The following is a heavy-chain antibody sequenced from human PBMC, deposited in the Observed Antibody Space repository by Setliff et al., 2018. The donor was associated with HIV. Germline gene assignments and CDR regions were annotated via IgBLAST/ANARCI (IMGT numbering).Heavy chain of an antibody. D-gene: IGHD3-10*01. CDR1: GGSINSGGYY. Sequence: PSETLSLTCTVSGGSINSGGYYWSWIRQHPGKGLEWIGYIYHSGSTNYNPSLKSRVTTSVDTSKNQFSLNLKSVTAADTAVYYCARGARATFGELLKANWFDPWGQGTLVTVSS. CDR3: ARGARATFGELLKANWFDP. CDR2: IYHSGST. V-gene: IGHV4-31*03. J-gene: IGHJ5*02.